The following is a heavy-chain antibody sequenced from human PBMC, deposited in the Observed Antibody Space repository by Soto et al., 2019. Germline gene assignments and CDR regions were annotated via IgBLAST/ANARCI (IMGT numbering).Heavy chain of an antibody. V-gene: IGHV4-4*02. CDR2: IYHSGST. CDR1: SGSISSSNW. D-gene: IGHD4-4*01. J-gene: IGHJ6*03. CDR3: ARANSYYYYMDV. Sequence: SLTCAVSSGSISSSNWWSWVRQPPGKGLEWIGEIYHSGSTNYNPSLKSRVTISVDKSKNQLSLKLTSVTAADTAVYYCARANSYYYYMDVWGKGTTVTVSS.